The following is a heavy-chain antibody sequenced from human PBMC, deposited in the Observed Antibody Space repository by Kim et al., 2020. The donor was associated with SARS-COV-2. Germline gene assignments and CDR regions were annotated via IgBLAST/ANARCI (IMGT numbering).Heavy chain of an antibody. Sequence: NHTPSHKSRVTISVDTTKNQFALKLSSVTAADTAVYYCASDYSNYGLDYWGQGTLVTVSS. CDR3: ASDYSNYGLDY. D-gene: IGHD4-4*01. J-gene: IGHJ4*02. V-gene: IGHV4-34*01.